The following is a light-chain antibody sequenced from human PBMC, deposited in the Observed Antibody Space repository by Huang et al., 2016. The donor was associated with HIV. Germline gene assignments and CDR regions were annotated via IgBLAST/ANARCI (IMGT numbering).Light chain of an antibody. V-gene: IGKV3-15*01. Sequence: EIVMTQSPATLSLSPGERATLSCRASQRIGTNLAWYQQNTGQAPGPLIYGGSTRASGIPDRFSGSGSGTEFTLPIYSLQAEAFAVYYCQQYQVWPPATFGQGTRVEIK. CDR1: QRIGTN. CDR3: QQYQVWPPAT. J-gene: IGKJ1*01. CDR2: GGS.